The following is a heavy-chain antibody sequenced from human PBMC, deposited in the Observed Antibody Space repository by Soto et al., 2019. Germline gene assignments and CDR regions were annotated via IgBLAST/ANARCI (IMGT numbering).Heavy chain of an antibody. D-gene: IGHD4-4*01. CDR3: ARVWDDYSNWFDP. CDR1: GFTVSSNY. CDR2: IYSGGST. Sequence: EVRLVESGGGLVQPGGSLRLSCAASGFTVSSNYMSWVRQAPGKGLEWVSVIYSGGSTYYADSVKGRFTISRDNSKNTLYLQMNSLRAEDTAVYYCARVWDDYSNWFDPWGQGTLVTVSS. J-gene: IGHJ5*02. V-gene: IGHV3-66*01.